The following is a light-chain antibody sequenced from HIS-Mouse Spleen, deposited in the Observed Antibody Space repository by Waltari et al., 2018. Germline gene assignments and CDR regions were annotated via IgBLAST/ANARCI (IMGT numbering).Light chain of an antibody. CDR3: CSYAGSSTWV. CDR1: SSDVGSYNL. CDR2: EGS. Sequence: QSALTQPASVSGSPGQSITISCPGTSSDVGSYNLVSWYQQHPGKAPKLRMYEGSKRPSGVSNRFSGSKSGNTASLTISGLQAEDEADYYCCSYAGSSTWVFGGGTKLTVL. V-gene: IGLV2-23*01. J-gene: IGLJ3*02.